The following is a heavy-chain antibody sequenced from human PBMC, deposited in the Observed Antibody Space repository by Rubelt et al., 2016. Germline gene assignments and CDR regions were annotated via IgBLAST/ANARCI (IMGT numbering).Heavy chain of an antibody. J-gene: IGHJ4*02. Sequence: QVQLVQSGAEVKEPGASVKVSCKASGGTFNNYAISWVRQAPGQGLEWMGRIIPILDIANYAQNFQGRVTITADKSSSTAYMELSSLRSEDTAVYYCARVGVGANFDYWCQGTLVTVSS. D-gene: IGHD1-26*01. CDR1: GGTFNNYA. CDR3: ARVGVGANFDY. CDR2: IIPILDIA. V-gene: IGHV1-69*09.